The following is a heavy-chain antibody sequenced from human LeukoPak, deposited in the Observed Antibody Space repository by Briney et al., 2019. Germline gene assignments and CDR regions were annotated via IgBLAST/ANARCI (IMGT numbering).Heavy chain of an antibody. J-gene: IGHJ4*02. D-gene: IGHD1-26*01. CDR2: ISGSGGST. Sequence: GGSLRLSCAASGFTVSSNYMSWVRQAPGKGLEWVSVISGSGGSTYYADSVKGRFTISRDNSKNTLYLQMNSLRAEDTAVYYCAKVSSGSYATYSFDYWGQGTLVTVSS. CDR1: GFTVSSNY. V-gene: IGHV3-23*01. CDR3: AKVSSGSYATYSFDY.